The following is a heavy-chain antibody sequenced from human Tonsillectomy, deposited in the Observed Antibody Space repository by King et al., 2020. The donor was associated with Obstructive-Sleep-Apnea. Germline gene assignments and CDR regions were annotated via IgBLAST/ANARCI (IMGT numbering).Heavy chain of an antibody. CDR3: ARAPMVRGIIRWFDP. D-gene: IGHD3-10*01. J-gene: IGHJ5*02. CDR2: IYYSGSS. CDR1: GGSITSAEYY. Sequence: VQLQESGPGLVKPSQTLSLICTVSGGSITSAEYYWTWIRQHPGKGLEWIGYIYYSGSSNYNPSLKSRVTISVDTSKNQFSLRLTSVTAADTAVYYCARAPMVRGIIRWFDPWGQGTLVTVSS. V-gene: IGHV4-31*03.